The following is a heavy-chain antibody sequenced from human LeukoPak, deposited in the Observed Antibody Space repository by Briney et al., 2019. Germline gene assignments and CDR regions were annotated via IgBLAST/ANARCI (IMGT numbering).Heavy chain of an antibody. Sequence: GGSLRLSCAASGFTLSNYWMSWVRQAPGKGLEWVANIKPDGSEKYYVDSVKGRFTISRDNAKNSLYLQMNSLRAEDTAVYYCARYGSIVAAGTFDYWGQGTLVTVSS. J-gene: IGHJ4*02. V-gene: IGHV3-7*04. D-gene: IGHD6-25*01. CDR1: GFTLSNYW. CDR2: IKPDGSEK. CDR3: ARYGSIVAAGTFDY.